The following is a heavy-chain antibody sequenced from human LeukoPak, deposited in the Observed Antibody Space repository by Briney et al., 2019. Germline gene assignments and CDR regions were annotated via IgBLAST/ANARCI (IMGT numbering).Heavy chain of an antibody. V-gene: IGHV3-33*01. J-gene: IGHJ4*02. CDR3: ARDRMYAIDYFDY. D-gene: IGHD2-8*01. Sequence: GGSLRLSCAASGFTFSSYGMHWVRRAPGKGLEWVAVIWYDGSNKYYADSVKGRFTISRDNSKNTLYLQMNSLRAEDTAVYYCARDRMYAIDYFDYWGQGTLVTVSS. CDR2: IWYDGSNK. CDR1: GFTFSSYG.